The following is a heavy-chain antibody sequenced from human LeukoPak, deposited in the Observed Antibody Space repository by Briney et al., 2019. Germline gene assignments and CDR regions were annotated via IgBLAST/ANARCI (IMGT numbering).Heavy chain of an antibody. D-gene: IGHD3-22*01. J-gene: IGHJ4*02. CDR2: IYTGGSS. V-gene: IGHV3-53*01. Sequence: GSLILSCAASGFTFSSNYMSWVRQAPGKGLEWVSLIYTGGSSYYADSVKGRFTISRDTSINTLYLQMNSLRVEDAAVYYCARVTLGFDSRTYYPTTFDYWGQGTQVTVSS. CDR3: ARVTLGFDSRTYYPTTFDY. CDR1: GFTFSSNY.